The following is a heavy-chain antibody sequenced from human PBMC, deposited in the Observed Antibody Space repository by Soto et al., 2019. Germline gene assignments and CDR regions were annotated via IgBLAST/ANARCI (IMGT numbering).Heavy chain of an antibody. V-gene: IGHV3-53*01. D-gene: IGHD3-10*01. J-gene: IGHJ6*02. CDR2: IYNDGKT. Sequence: EVQLMESGGGLIQPGGSLKLSCAASGLPVSTNYMSWVRQAPGKGLEWVSVIYNDGKTYYADSVKGRFTISRDASKNTLHLQMDSLRDEDTAVYYCVRPLPSGQNYGMDVWGQGTTVTVSS. CDR1: GLPVSTNY. CDR3: VRPLPSGQNYGMDV.